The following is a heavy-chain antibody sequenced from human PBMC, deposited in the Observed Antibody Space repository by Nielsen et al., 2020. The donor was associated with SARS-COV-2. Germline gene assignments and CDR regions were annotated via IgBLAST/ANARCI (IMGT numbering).Heavy chain of an antibody. Sequence: GESLKISCKGSGYSFTSYWIGWVRQMPGKGLEWMGIIYPGDSDTRYSPSFQGQVTTSADKSISTAYLQWSSLKASDTAIYYCARPPYSSSWYSDYWGQGTLVTVSS. D-gene: IGHD6-13*01. V-gene: IGHV5-51*01. CDR1: GYSFTSYW. J-gene: IGHJ4*02. CDR3: ARPPYSSSWYSDY. CDR2: IYPGDSDT.